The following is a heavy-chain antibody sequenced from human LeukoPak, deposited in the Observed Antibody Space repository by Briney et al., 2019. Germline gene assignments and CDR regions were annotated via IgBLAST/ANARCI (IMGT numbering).Heavy chain of an antibody. D-gene: IGHD2-21*01. CDR3: ARARGWRLNWFEP. CDR1: GGAFSGYY. CDR2: INHSGST. Sequence: SETLSLTCAVYGGAFSGYYWSWIRQPPGKGLEWIGEINHSGSTNYNPSLKSRVTISVDTSKNQFSLKLSSVTAAGTAVYYCARARGWRLNWFEPWGQGTLVTVSS. J-gene: IGHJ5*02. V-gene: IGHV4-34*01.